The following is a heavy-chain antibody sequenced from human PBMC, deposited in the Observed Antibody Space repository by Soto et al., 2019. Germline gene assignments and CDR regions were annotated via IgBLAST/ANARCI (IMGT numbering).Heavy chain of an antibody. J-gene: IGHJ4*02. Sequence: QVQLQESGPGLVKPSQTLSLTCTVSGGSISSGGYYWSWIRQHPGKGLEWIGYIYYSGSTYYNPSLKSRVTISVDTAKNQCSLKLSSVTAADTAGEYCASGFEGDLGDYWGQGTLVTVSS. V-gene: IGHV4-31*03. D-gene: IGHD3-10*01. CDR3: ASGFEGDLGDY. CDR1: GGSISSGGYY. CDR2: IYYSGST.